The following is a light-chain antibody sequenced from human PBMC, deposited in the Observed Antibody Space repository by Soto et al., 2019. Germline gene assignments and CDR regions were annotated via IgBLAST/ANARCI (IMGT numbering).Light chain of an antibody. V-gene: IGKV3-15*01. CDR3: QQYNNWPVT. Sequence: EIVMTQSPATLSVSPGERDTLSCRASQSVSSNLAWYQQKPGQAPRLLIYGASTRATGIPARFSGSGSGTEFTLTISSLQSEDFAVYYCQQYNNWPVTFGQGTKVDIK. CDR1: QSVSSN. CDR2: GAS. J-gene: IGKJ1*01.